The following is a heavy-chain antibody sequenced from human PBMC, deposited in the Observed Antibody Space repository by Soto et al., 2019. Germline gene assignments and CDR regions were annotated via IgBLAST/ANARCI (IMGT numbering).Heavy chain of an antibody. Sequence: QVQLVESGGGVVQPGRSLRLSCAASGFTFSSYGMHWVRQAPGKGLEWVAVIWYDGSNKYYADSVKGRFTISRDNSKNTLYLQMNSLRAEDTAVYYCARGMVAAAGKSNYYYGMDVWGQGTTVTVSS. J-gene: IGHJ6*02. V-gene: IGHV3-33*01. CDR2: IWYDGSNK. CDR1: GFTFSSYG. D-gene: IGHD6-13*01. CDR3: ARGMVAAAGKSNYYYGMDV.